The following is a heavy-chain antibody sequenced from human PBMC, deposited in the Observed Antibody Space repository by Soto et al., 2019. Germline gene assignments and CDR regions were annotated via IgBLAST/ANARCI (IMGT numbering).Heavy chain of an antibody. Sequence: EVQLVESGGGLVQPGRSLRLSCAASGFTFDDYAIHWVRQGPGKGLEWVSGISGDGGRTYYAGSVRGRFTISRDNAKSTVYLQMNSLRADDTAVYYCVRDFMTMAGIQWGQGTLVTVSS. J-gene: IGHJ4*02. CDR1: GFTFDDYA. D-gene: IGHD6-19*01. V-gene: IGHV3-9*01. CDR2: ISGDGGRT. CDR3: VRDFMTMAGIQ.